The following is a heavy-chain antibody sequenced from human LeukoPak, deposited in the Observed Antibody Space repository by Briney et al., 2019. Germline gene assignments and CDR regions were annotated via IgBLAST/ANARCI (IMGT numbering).Heavy chain of an antibody. Sequence: ASVKVSCKVSGYTLTELSMHWARQAPGKGLEWMGGFDPEDGETIYAQKFQGRVTMTEDTSTDTAYMELSSLRSEDTAVYYCATDSIAGYSSGWYFDYWGQGTLVTVSS. V-gene: IGHV1-24*01. CDR1: GYTLTELS. D-gene: IGHD6-19*01. CDR2: FDPEDGET. J-gene: IGHJ4*02. CDR3: ATDSIAGYSSGWYFDY.